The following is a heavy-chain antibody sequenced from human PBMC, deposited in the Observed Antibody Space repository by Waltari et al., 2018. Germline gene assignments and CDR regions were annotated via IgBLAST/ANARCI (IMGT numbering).Heavy chain of an antibody. J-gene: IGHJ4*02. V-gene: IGHV4-39*01. D-gene: IGHD2-2*01. CDR3: ARHVSGYCSSTSCHSDY. CDR1: GGSLSSSSYY. CDR2: IYYSGST. Sequence: QLQLQESGPGLVKPSETLSLICTVSGGSLSSSSYYWGWIRQPPGEGLEWIGSIYYSGSTYYNPSLKSRVTISVETSKNQFSLKLSSVTAADTAVYYCARHVSGYCSSTSCHSDYWGQGTLVTVSS.